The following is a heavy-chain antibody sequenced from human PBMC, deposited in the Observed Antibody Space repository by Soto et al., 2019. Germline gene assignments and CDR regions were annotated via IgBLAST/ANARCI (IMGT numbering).Heavy chain of an antibody. CDR2: IYQSGNT. J-gene: IGHJ4*02. CDR1: NYSISSGYH. CDR3: VRGKVNFDF. Sequence: SETLSLTCIVSNYSISSGYHWGWIRQPPGKGLEGIGTIYQSGNTYQNPSLKSRVILSIDTSKNQFSLNLRNVTAADTAVYYCVRGKVNFDFWGKGIMVTVYS. V-gene: IGHV4-38-2*02.